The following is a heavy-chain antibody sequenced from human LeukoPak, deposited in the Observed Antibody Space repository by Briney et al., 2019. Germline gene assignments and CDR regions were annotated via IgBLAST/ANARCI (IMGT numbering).Heavy chain of an antibody. J-gene: IGHJ4*02. CDR1: GGSISSGDYY. CDR3: ARVKSFYFDC. CDR2: IYYSGST. V-gene: IGHV4-30-4*08. D-gene: IGHD4-23*01. Sequence: SETLSLTCTVSGGSISSGDYYWRWIRRPPGKGLEWIGYIYYSGSTYYNPALKSRVTISVDTSKNQFSLKLSSVTAADTAVYYCARVKSFYFDCWCQGTLVTVSS.